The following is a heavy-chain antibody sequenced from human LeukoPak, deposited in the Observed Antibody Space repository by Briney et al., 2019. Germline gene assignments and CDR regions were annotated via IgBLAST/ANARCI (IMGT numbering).Heavy chain of an antibody. CDR1: GGTFSSYA. Sequence: SVKVSCKASGGTFSSYAISWVRQAPGQGLEWMGGIIPIFGTANYAQKFQGRVTITTDESTSTAYMELSSLRSEDTAVYYCARDIAAARAWISRGRYYYMDVWGKGTTVTVSS. CDR2: IIPIFGTA. CDR3: ARDIAAARAWISRGRYYYMDV. J-gene: IGHJ6*03. V-gene: IGHV1-69*05. D-gene: IGHD6-13*01.